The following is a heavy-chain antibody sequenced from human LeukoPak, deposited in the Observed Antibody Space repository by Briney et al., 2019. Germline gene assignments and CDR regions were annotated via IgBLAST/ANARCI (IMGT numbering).Heavy chain of an antibody. V-gene: IGHV4-39*02. J-gene: IGHJ4*02. D-gene: IGHD1-26*01. Sequence: SETLSLTCTVSGGSISTTGYYWAWIRQPPGKGLQWIASIYYSGSTYYNSSLKSRVTISVDTSKNQFSLKLSSMTAADTAVYYCTSDKGYSYNYFDYWGQGTLVTVSS. CDR3: TSDKGYSYNYFDY. CDR1: GGSISTTGYY. CDR2: IYYSGST.